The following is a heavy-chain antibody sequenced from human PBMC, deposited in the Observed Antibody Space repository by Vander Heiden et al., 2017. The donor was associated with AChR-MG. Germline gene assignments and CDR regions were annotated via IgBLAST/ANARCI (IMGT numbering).Heavy chain of an antibody. D-gene: IGHD6-19*01. Sequence: QVQLVESGGGVVQPGRSLRLSCAASGFTVSSYAMHWVRQAPGKGLEWVAVISYDGSNKYYADSVKGRFTISRDNSKNTLYLQMNSLRAEDTAVYYCARDRSGWYDDAFDIWGQGTMATVSS. CDR1: GFTVSSYA. V-gene: IGHV3-30-3*01. J-gene: IGHJ3*02. CDR2: ISYDGSNK. CDR3: ARDRSGWYDDAFDI.